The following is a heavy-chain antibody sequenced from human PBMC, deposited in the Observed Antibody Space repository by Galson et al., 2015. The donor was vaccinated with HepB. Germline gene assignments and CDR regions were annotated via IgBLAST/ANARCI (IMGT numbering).Heavy chain of an antibody. CDR2: ISWNSGSI. V-gene: IGHV3-9*01. CDR1: GFTFGDYA. Sequence: SLRLSCAASGFTFGDYAMHWVRQAPGKGLEWVSGISWNSGSIGYADSVKGRFTISRDNAKNSLYLQMNSLRAEDTALYYCAKAYGIRWRDAFDIWGQGTMVTVSS. CDR3: AKAYGIRWRDAFDI. D-gene: IGHD4-17*01. J-gene: IGHJ3*02.